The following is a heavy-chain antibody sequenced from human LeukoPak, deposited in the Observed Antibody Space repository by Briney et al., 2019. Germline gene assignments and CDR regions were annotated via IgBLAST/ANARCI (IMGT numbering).Heavy chain of an antibody. Sequence: PSETLSLTCAVYGGSFSGYYWSWIRQPPGKGLEWIGEINHSGSTNYNPSLKSRVTMSVDTSKNQFSLKLSSVTAADTAVYYCARSGWRDGMDVWGQGTTVTVSS. CDR3: ARSGWRDGMDV. CDR1: GGSFSGYY. CDR2: INHSGST. D-gene: IGHD6-19*01. J-gene: IGHJ6*02. V-gene: IGHV4-34*01.